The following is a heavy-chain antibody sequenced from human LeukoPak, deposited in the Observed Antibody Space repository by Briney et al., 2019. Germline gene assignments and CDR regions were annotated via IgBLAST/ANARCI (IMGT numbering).Heavy chain of an antibody. V-gene: IGHV4-34*01. CDR2: INHSGST. CDR3: ARGGYCSGGSCYYNWFDT. J-gene: IGHJ5*02. CDR1: GGSFSGYY. Sequence: PSETLSLTCAVYGGSFSGYYWSWIRQPPGKGLEWIGEINHSGSTNYNPSLKSRVTISVDTSKNQFSLKLSSVTAADTAVYYCARGGYCSGGSCYYNWFDTWGQGTLVTVSS. D-gene: IGHD2-15*01.